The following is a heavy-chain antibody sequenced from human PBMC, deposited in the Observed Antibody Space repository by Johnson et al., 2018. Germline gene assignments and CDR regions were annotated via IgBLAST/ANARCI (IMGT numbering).Heavy chain of an antibody. V-gene: IGHV3-30*04. CDR3: VKGYTSGWYAPLDS. CDR1: GFTFSTYA. D-gene: IGHD6-19*01. Sequence: QVQLVESGGGVVQPGRSLRLSCAASGFTFSTYAMHWVRQAPGKGLEWVAVISYDGSKKNYADSVKGRFTISRDNSKTTLYLQLNSLRVEDTAVYYCVKGYTSGWYAPLDSWGQGTLVTVSS. CDR2: ISYDGSKK. J-gene: IGHJ4*02.